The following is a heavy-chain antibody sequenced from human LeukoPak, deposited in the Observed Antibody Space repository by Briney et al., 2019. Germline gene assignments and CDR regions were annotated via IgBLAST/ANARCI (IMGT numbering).Heavy chain of an antibody. D-gene: IGHD1-26*01. Sequence: GGSLRLSCAASGFTFSSYGMHWVRQAPGKGLEWVGRIKSKTDGGTTDYAAPVKGRFTISRDDSKNTLYLQMNSLKTEDTAVYYCTTDPSNSGSVLVDYWGQGTLVTVSS. V-gene: IGHV3-15*01. CDR3: TTDPSNSGSVLVDY. J-gene: IGHJ4*02. CDR1: GFTFSSYG. CDR2: IKSKTDGGTT.